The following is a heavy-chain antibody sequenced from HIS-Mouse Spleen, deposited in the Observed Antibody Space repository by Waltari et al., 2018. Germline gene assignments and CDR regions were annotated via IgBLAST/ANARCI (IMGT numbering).Heavy chain of an antibody. J-gene: IGHJ2*01. D-gene: IGHD6-13*01. CDR3: AREIPYSSSWYDWYFDL. Sequence: QLQLQESGPGLVKPSETLSLPCNVPGGPISSSRYFWGRIRQPPGKGREWIGSIYYSGSTYYNPSLKSRVTISVDTSKNQFSLKLSSVTAADTAVYYCAREIPYSSSWYDWYFDLWGRGTLVTVSS. CDR2: IYYSGST. CDR1: GGPISSSRYF. V-gene: IGHV4-39*07.